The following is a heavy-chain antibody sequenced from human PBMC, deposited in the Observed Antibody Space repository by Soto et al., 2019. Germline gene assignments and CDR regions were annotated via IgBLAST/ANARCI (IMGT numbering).Heavy chain of an antibody. CDR2: IFANGHT. J-gene: IGHJ5*02. V-gene: IGHV4-4*07. CDR1: GASVSSYY. D-gene: IGHD6-13*01. Sequence: SSETLSLTCSVSGASVSSYYWNWVRQPPGKGLEWIGLIFANGHTDYNPSLKSRVTMSVDASKNQFSLRLTSMTAADTAVYYCVASLAASGLNWLDPWGRGTLVTVSS. CDR3: VASLAASGLNWLDP.